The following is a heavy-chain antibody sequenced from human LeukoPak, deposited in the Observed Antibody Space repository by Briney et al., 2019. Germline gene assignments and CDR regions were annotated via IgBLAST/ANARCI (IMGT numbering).Heavy chain of an antibody. J-gene: IGHJ5*02. CDR2: IKEDGSME. V-gene: IGHV3-7*04. Sequence: GGSLRLSCAASGFTFSSFWMSWVRQAPGKGLEWVAHIKEDGSMESYVDSVKGRFTISRDNAKNSVYLQMNSLRAEDTAVYYCARVVTWFDPWGQRSVVTVSS. CDR3: ARVVTWFDP. CDR1: GFTFSSFW.